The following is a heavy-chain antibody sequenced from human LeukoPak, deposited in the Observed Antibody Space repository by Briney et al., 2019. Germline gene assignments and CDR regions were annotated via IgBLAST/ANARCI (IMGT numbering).Heavy chain of an antibody. CDR2: ISRSNSSI. D-gene: IGHD6-13*01. J-gene: IGHJ4*02. CDR1: GFTFSSYT. V-gene: IGHV3-21*01. Sequence: GGSLRLSCAASGFTFSSYTMNWVRQAPGKGLEWVSSISRSNSSIYYADSVKGGFTISRDNAKNSLYLQMNGLRAEDTAVYYCAREGGQQLATGYFDYWGQGTLVIVSS. CDR3: AREGGQQLATGYFDY.